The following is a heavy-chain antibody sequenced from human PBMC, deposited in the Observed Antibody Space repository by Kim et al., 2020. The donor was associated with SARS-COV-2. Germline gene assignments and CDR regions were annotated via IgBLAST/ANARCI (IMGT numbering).Heavy chain of an antibody. D-gene: IGHD6-13*01. J-gene: IGHJ4*01. CDR3: ARRIAAAGTPIGY. V-gene: IGHV1-8*01. Sequence: YAQNFQGRDTMTRNTSITTAYMELSSLRSEDTAVYYCARRIAAAGTPIGYWGQGTLVTVSS.